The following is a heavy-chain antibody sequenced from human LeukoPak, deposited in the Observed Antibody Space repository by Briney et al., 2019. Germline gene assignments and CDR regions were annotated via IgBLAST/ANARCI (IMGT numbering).Heavy chain of an antibody. J-gene: IGHJ4*02. Sequence: PGGSLRLSCAASGFTFDDYGMSWVRQAPGKGLEWVSGINWNGGSTGYADSVKGRFTISRDNVKNSLYLQMNSLRAEDTALYYCARAGSSGWEVDYWGQGTLVTVSS. CDR3: ARAGSSGWEVDY. CDR2: INWNGGST. V-gene: IGHV3-20*04. CDR1: GFTFDDYG. D-gene: IGHD6-19*01.